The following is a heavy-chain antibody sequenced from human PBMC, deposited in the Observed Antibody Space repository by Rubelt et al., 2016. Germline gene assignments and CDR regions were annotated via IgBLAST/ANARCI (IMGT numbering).Heavy chain of an antibody. CDR1: GGSISSYY. CDR3: ARDRPDSSGYYYYYMDV. CDR2: IYYSGST. V-gene: IGHV4-59*12. D-gene: IGHD6-19*01. Sequence: QVQLQESGPGLVKPSETLSLTCTVSGGSISSYYWSWIRQPPGKGLEWIGYIYYSGSTNYNPSLKSRVTMSVETSKNQFSLKLSSVTAADTAVYYCARDRPDSSGYYYYYMDVWGKGTTVTVSS. J-gene: IGHJ6*03.